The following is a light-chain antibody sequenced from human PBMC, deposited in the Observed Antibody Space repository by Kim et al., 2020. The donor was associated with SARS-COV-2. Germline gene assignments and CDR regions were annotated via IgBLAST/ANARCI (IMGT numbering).Light chain of an antibody. J-gene: IGLJ2*01. V-gene: IGLV2-11*03. Sequence: PGQSVTISCAGTSNGVGCYNYVSWYQQRPGKAPKLMIYYVSNRPSGVPDRFSGSKSGNTASLTISGLQPEDEADYYCCSYAGSYTVFGGGTQLTVL. CDR3: CSYAGSYTV. CDR1: SNGVGCYNY. CDR2: YVS.